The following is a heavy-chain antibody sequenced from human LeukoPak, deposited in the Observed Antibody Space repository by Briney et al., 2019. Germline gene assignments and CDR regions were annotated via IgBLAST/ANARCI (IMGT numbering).Heavy chain of an antibody. CDR3: ATLGDTAMVYDY. Sequence: GASVKVSCKVSGYTLTELSMHWVRQAPGKGLGWMGGFDPEDGETIYAQKFQGRVTMTEDTSTDTAYMELSSLRSEDTAVYYCATLGDTAMVYDYWGQGTLVTVSS. CDR2: FDPEDGET. CDR1: GYTLTELS. J-gene: IGHJ4*02. V-gene: IGHV1-24*01. D-gene: IGHD5-18*01.